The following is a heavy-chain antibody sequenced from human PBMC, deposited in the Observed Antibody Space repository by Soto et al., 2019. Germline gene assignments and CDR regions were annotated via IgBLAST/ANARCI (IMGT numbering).Heavy chain of an antibody. CDR1: GGSISSYY. V-gene: IGHV4-59*01. Sequence: PSETLSLTCTVSGGSISSYYWSWLRQPPGRGLGWIGYIYDSGSTNYSPSLKSRVTISVDTSKNQFSLNLNSVTAADTAVYSCARHRHDSGYHYFDYWGKGTLVTVSS. D-gene: IGHD3-22*01. J-gene: IGHJ4*02. CDR2: IYDSGST. CDR3: ARHRHDSGYHYFDY.